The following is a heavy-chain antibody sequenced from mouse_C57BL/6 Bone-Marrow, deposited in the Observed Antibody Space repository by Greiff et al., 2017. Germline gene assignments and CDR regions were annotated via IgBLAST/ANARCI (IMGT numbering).Heavy chain of an antibody. V-gene: IGHV5-6*01. CDR2: ISSGGSYT. Sequence: EVHLVESGGDLVKPGGSLKLSCAASGFTFSSYGMSWVRQTPDKRLEWVATISSGGSYTYYPDSVKGRFTISRDNAKNTLYLQMRSLKSEDTAMYYCARRCLDYWGQGTTLTVSS. CDR1: GFTFSSYG. CDR3: ARRCLDY. J-gene: IGHJ2*01.